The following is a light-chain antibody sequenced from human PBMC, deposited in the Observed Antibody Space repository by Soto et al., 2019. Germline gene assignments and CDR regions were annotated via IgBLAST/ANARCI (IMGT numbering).Light chain of an antibody. CDR1: NIGSKS. CDR3: HVWDSSSVHVV. V-gene: IGLV3-21*04. J-gene: IGLJ2*01. Sequence: SYELTQPPSVSVAPGKTAKITCWGNNIGSKSVHWYQQKPGQAPVLVIYHDSARPSGIPERFSGSNSGNTATLTISRVEAGDEADYYCHVWDSSSVHVVFGGGTKVTVL. CDR2: HDS.